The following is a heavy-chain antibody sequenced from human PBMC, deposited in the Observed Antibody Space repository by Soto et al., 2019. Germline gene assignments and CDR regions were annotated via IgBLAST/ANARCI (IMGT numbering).Heavy chain of an antibody. D-gene: IGHD6-13*01. V-gene: IGHV3-23*01. CDR2: ISESGGST. CDR1: GFIFSDYA. Sequence: GPLRLSCAASGFIFSDYAMTWVRQAPGKGLEWVSVISESGGSTHYEDSVRGRFTISRDNSENTLYLRMNRLRDDDTAVYFCAKRSPYSTGWYSPIFDYWGQGSLVTGSS. CDR3: AKRSPYSTGWYSPIFDY. J-gene: IGHJ4*02.